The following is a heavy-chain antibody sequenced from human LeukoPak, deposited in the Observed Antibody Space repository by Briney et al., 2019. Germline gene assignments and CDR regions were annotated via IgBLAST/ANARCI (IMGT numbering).Heavy chain of an antibody. CDR1: GFTFSDYY. J-gene: IGHJ4*02. V-gene: IGHV3-15*01. CDR3: TTDGVYFDY. Sequence: GGSLRLSCAASGFTFSDYYMSWIRQAPGKGLEWVGRIKSKTDGGTTDYAAPVKGRFTISRDDSKNTLYLQMNSLKTEDTAVYFCTTDGVYFDYWGQGTLVTVSS. D-gene: IGHD3-16*01. CDR2: IKSKTDGGTT.